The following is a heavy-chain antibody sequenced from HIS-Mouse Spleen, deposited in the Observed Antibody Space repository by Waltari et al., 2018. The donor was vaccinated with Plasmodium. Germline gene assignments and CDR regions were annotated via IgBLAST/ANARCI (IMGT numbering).Heavy chain of an antibody. J-gene: IGHJ4*02. V-gene: IGHV3-13*01. CDR3: ARGPTYSSSYYFDY. CDR1: GFTFSSYD. D-gene: IGHD6-6*01. Sequence: EVQLVESGGGLVQPGGSLRLSCAASGFTFSSYDMHWVRQATGKGLDGVSAIGTAGDTYYPGSGKGRFTISRENAKNSLYLQMNSLRAGDTAVYYCARGPTYSSSYYFDYWGQGTLVTVSS. CDR2: IGTAGDT.